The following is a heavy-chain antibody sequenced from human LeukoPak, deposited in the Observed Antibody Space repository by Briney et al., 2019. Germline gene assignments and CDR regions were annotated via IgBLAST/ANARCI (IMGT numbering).Heavy chain of an antibody. D-gene: IGHD6-19*01. Sequence: SETLSLTCTVSGVSISNYYWNWIRQPAGKGLEWIGRIYSSGSTNYNPSLKSRVTISVDTSKNQFSLKLSSVTAADTAVYYCARYEAVAGVFDYWGQGTLVTVSS. CDR2: IYSSGST. CDR3: ARYEAVAGVFDY. J-gene: IGHJ4*02. CDR1: GVSISNYY. V-gene: IGHV4-4*07.